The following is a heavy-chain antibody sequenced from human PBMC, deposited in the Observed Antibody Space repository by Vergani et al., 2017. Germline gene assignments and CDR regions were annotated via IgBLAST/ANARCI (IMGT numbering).Heavy chain of an antibody. D-gene: IGHD2-2*02. J-gene: IGHJ5*02. CDR2: IIPIFGTA. Sequence: QVQLVQSGAEVKKPGSSVKVSCKASGGTFSSYAISWVRQAPGQELEWMGGIIPIFGTANYAQKFQGRVTITADESTSTAYMELSSLRTEDTAVYYCAIRWGYWSSTSCYTGLFDPWGQGTLVTVSS. CDR3: AIRWGYWSSTSCYTGLFDP. V-gene: IGHV1-69*01. CDR1: GGTFSSYA.